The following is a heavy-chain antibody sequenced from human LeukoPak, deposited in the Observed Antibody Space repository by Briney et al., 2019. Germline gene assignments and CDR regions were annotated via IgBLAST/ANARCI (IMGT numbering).Heavy chain of an antibody. D-gene: IGHD4-17*01. CDR3: ATTSRTVTGLDY. CDR2: IKPDGNEK. J-gene: IGHJ4*02. Sequence: GGSLRLSCAASGFTLTTYWLTWVRQAPWKGLEWVANIKPDGNEKYYVDSVKGRFTISRDNAENSLYPQMNSLRAEDTAIYYCATTSRTVTGLDYWGQGTLVTVSS. CDR1: GFTLTTYW. V-gene: IGHV3-7*01.